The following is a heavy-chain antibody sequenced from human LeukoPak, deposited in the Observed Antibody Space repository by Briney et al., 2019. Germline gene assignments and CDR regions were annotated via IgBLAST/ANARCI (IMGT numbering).Heavy chain of an antibody. D-gene: IGHD3-9*01. Sequence: GGSLRLSCAASGFTFSNAWMSWVRQAPGKGLEWVGCIKSKTDGGTTDYAAPVKGRFTISRDDSKNTLYLQMNSLKTEDTAVYYCTTDRDILTGYYTDYWGQGTLVTVSS. V-gene: IGHV3-15*01. CDR3: TTDRDILTGYYTDY. CDR2: IKSKTDGGTT. CDR1: GFTFSNAW. J-gene: IGHJ4*02.